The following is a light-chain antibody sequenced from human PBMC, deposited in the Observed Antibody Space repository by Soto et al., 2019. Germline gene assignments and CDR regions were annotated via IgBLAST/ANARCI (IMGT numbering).Light chain of an antibody. CDR2: DDS. J-gene: IGLJ2*01. V-gene: IGLV3-21*02. CDR1: NIGIKS. Sequence: YELTQPPSVSVAPGQTARLTCGGNNIGIKSVHWYQQKPGQAPVLVVYDDSDRPSGIPERFSGSNSGNTATLTISRVEGGDEADYYCHVWDSGTDQGVFGGGTKVTVL. CDR3: HVWDSGTDQGV.